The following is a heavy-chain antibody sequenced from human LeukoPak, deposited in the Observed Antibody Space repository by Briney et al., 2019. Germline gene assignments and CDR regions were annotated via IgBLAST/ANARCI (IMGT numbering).Heavy chain of an antibody. Sequence: ASVKVSCKVSGYTLTELSMHWVRQAPGKGLEWMGGFDPEDGETIYAQKFQGGVTMTEDTSTDTAYMELSSLRSEDTAVYYCATGLVGYDFWSGYRLDYWGQGTLVTVSS. CDR1: GYTLTELS. CDR2: FDPEDGET. D-gene: IGHD3-3*01. CDR3: ATGLVGYDFWSGYRLDY. V-gene: IGHV1-24*01. J-gene: IGHJ4*02.